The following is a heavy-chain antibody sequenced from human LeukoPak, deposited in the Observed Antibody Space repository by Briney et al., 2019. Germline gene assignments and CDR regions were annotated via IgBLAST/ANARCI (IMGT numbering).Heavy chain of an antibody. V-gene: IGHV1-2*02. D-gene: IGHD6-13*01. CDR1: GYTFTSYY. Sequence: ASVKVSCKGSGYTFTSYYMHWVRQARGQGLEWMGWINPNSGGSSYAQKFQGRVTLTGDTSISTAYMELRSLRFDDTAVYYCARGEGSSIDSWGQGTLVTVSS. J-gene: IGHJ4*02. CDR2: INPNSGGS. CDR3: ARGEGSSIDS.